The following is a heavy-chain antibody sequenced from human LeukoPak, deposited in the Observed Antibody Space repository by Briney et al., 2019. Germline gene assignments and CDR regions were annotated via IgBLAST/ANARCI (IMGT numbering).Heavy chain of an antibody. V-gene: IGHV4-39*07. CDR3: ARGYYDYVWGSYRPTPWFDP. Sequence: SETLSLTCTVSGGSISSSSYYWGWIRQPPGKGLEWIGSIYYSGSTYYNPSLKSRVTISVDTSKNQFSLKLSSVTAADTAVYYCARGYYDYVWGSYRPTPWFDPWGQGTLVTVSS. CDR2: IYYSGST. J-gene: IGHJ5*02. D-gene: IGHD3-16*02. CDR1: GGSISSSSYY.